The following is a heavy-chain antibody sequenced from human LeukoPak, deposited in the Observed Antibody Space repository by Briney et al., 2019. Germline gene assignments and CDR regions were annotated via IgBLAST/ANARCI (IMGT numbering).Heavy chain of an antibody. CDR1: GYSISDFYC. CDR3: ASSYGSGSYFLT. D-gene: IGHD3-10*01. V-gene: IGHV4-38-2*02. CDR2: IYQSGSS. J-gene: IGHJ5*02. Sequence: SETLSHTCTVSGYSISDFYCWGWIRQPPGKGLEWIGNIYQSGSSHYNPSLKSRVTISVDTSKNQFSLTLSSVTAADTAVYYCASSYGSGSYFLTWGQGTLVTVSS.